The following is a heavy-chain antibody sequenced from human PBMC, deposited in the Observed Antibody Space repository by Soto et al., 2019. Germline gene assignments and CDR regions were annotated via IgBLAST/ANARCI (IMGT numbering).Heavy chain of an antibody. V-gene: IGHV1-69*13. Sequence: GASVKVSCKASGGTFSSYAISWVRQAPGQGLEWMGGIIPIFGTANYAQKFQGRVTITADESTSTAYMELSSLRSEDTAVYYCARSALDDDGYHYLDSWGQGTLVTVPS. D-gene: IGHD5-18*01. CDR3: ARSALDDDGYHYLDS. J-gene: IGHJ5*01. CDR1: GGTFSSYA. CDR2: IIPIFGTA.